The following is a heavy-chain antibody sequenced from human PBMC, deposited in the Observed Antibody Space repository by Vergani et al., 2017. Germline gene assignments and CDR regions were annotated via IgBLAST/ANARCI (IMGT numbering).Heavy chain of an antibody. D-gene: IGHD2-2*01. CDR3: ARHGGAGNFYHLFDS. CDR1: NYSISRGYF. J-gene: IGHJ4*02. CDR2: FHHTGMT. Sequence: QVQLQESGPGLVKPSETLSLTCTVSNYSISRGYFWGWIRRPPGKGLEWIASFHHTGMTYNNPSLKSRVTISVDTSKNLISLKLNSVTAADPALYYCARHGGAGNFYHLFDSWDQGTLVTVSS. V-gene: IGHV4-38-2*02.